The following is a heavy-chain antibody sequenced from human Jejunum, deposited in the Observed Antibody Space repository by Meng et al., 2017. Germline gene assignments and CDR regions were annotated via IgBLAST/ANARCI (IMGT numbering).Heavy chain of an antibody. D-gene: IGHD6-19*01. J-gene: IGHJ4*02. V-gene: IGHV4-4*02. CDR2: IFRTGTS. Sequence: GQLQGSGPGLVSPSGTLSLTCAVSGDSISSDNWWSWVRQPPGKGPEWIGDIFRTGTSNYSPSLRSRVAIYMDKSKNQFSLSLNSVTAADTAVYYCARKGGTYSTGHFPHFDYWGQGTLVTVSS. CDR3: ARKGGTYSTGHFPHFDY. CDR1: GDSISSDNW.